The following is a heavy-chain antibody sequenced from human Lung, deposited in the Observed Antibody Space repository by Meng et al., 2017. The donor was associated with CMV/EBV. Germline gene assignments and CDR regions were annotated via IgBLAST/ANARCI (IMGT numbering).Heavy chain of an antibody. V-gene: IGHV3-72*01. J-gene: IGHJ4*02. CDR3: TRAVSYSGRSYFDS. CDR1: GFSFSDYY. D-gene: IGHD1-26*01. CDR2: IRNKANSYTT. Sequence: GESLKISCAASGFSFSDYYMDWVRQAPEKGLEWVGRIRNKANSYTTEYAASVKGRLIISRDDSENSLNLQMNSLKTEDTAVYYCTRAVSYSGRSYFDSWGQXTLVTVSS.